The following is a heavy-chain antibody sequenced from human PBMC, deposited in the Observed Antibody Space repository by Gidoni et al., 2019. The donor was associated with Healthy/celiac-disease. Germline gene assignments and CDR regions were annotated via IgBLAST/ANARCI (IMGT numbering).Heavy chain of an antibody. V-gene: IGHV1-46*03. Sequence: QVQLVQSGAEVKKPGASVKVSCKASGYTFTSYYMHWVRQAPGQGLEWMGIINPSGGSTSYAQKFQGRVTMTRDTSTSTVYMELSSLRSEDTAVYYCARGGITFGGARPDGTDYWGQGTLVTVSS. J-gene: IGHJ4*02. D-gene: IGHD3-16*01. CDR3: ARGGITFGGARPDGTDY. CDR1: GYTFTSYY. CDR2: INPSGGST.